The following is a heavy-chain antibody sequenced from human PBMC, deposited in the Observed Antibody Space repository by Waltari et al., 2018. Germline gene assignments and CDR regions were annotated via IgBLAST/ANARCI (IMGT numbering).Heavy chain of an antibody. CDR3: ARLDFWTGSYY. D-gene: IGHD3-3*01. Sequence: EVQLVESGGGLIQPGGSLRLSCAVSGFTVSNNYRSWVRQAPGRGLEGVSVIYSGGSTYCADSVKGRFTISRDSSENTVYLQMSSLRAEDTALYYCARLDFWTGSYYWGQGTLVTVSS. J-gene: IGHJ4*02. V-gene: IGHV3-53*01. CDR2: IYSGGST. CDR1: GFTVSNNY.